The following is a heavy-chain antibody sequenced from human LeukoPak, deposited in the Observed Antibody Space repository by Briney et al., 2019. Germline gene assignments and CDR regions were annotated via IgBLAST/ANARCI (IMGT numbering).Heavy chain of an antibody. CDR2: ITSGGET. CDR1: GFTLNNYA. CDR3: ARAAYCGGDCYSGYFDY. V-gene: IGHV3-23*01. Sequence: GGSLRLSCAASGFTLNNYAMSWVRQTPGKGLEWVSSITSGGETHYADSVKGRFTTSRDTSKNTVLLQLSNLRAEDTAVYYCARAAYCGGDCYSGYFDYWGQGTLVTVSS. D-gene: IGHD2-21*02. J-gene: IGHJ4*02.